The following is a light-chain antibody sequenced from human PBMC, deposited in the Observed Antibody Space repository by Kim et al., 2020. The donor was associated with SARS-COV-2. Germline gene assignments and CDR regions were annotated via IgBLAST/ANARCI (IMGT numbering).Light chain of an antibody. J-gene: IGKJ1*01. CDR2: GAS. Sequence: LSPGERATLSCRTSQSVSSSYLAWYQQRPGQAPRLLIYGASSRATGIPDRFSGSGSGTDFTLTINRLEPEDFAVYYCQQYGSSPLTFGQGTKVEIK. V-gene: IGKV3-20*01. CDR3: QQYGSSPLT. CDR1: QSVSSSY.